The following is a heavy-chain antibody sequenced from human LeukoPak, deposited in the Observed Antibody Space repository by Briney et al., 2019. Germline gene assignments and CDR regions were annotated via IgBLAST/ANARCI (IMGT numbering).Heavy chain of an antibody. J-gene: IGHJ6*03. Sequence: PGGSLRLSCAASGFTFSSYAMSWVRQAPGKGLEWVSAISGSGGSTYYADSVKGRFTISRDNSKNTLYVQMHSLRADDTAVYYCAKNDGNLPYYYYYMDVWGKGTTVTVSS. D-gene: IGHD1-1*01. V-gene: IGHV3-23*01. CDR3: AKNDGNLPYYYYYMDV. CDR2: ISGSGGST. CDR1: GFTFSSYA.